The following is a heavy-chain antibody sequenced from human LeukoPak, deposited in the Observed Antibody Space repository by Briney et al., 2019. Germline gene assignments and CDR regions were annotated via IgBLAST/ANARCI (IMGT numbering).Heavy chain of an antibody. CDR2: ISSSNSYT. CDR1: GFTFSDYY. D-gene: IGHD3-22*01. V-gene: IGHV3-11*06. J-gene: IGHJ4*02. Sequence: GGSLRLSCAASGFTFSDYYMSWIRQAPGKGLEWVSYISSSNSYTNYADSVKGRFTISRDNAKNSLYLQMNSLRAEDTAVYYCARVVGGSGYNQEFDYWGPRVLVTVSS. CDR3: ARVVGGSGYNQEFDY.